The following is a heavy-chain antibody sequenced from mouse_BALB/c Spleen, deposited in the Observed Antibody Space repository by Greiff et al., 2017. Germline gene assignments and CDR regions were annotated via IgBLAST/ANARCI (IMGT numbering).Heavy chain of an antibody. CDR2: ISSGGSYT. J-gene: IGHJ4*01. CDR3: ARDQDDGYYGAMDY. V-gene: IGHV5-9-4*01. Sequence: EVQLVESGGGLVKPGGSLKLSCAASGFTFSSYAMSWVRQSPEKRLEWVAEISSGGSYTYYPDSVKGRFTISRDNAKNNLYLQMSSLKSEDTAMYYCARDQDDGYYGAMDYWGQGTSVTVSS. D-gene: IGHD2-3*01. CDR1: GFTFSSYA.